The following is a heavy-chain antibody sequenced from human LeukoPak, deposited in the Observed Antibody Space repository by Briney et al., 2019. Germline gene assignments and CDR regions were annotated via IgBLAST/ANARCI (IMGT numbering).Heavy chain of an antibody. V-gene: IGHV3-23*01. D-gene: IGHD3-3*01. J-gene: IGHJ6*04. CDR2: ISGIGGST. CDR3: AKVRGVLKWLWMDV. CDR1: GFTVSSYG. Sequence: PGGSLRLSCAASGFTVSSYGMSWVRQAPGEGLEWVAVISGIGGSTYYADSVKGRFTISRDNSKNTLYLKMNTLRAEDTAVYYCAKVRGVLKWLWMDVWGKGTTVTVSS.